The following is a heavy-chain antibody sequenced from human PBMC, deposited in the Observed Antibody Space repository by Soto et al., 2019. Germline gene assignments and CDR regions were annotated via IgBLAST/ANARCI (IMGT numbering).Heavy chain of an antibody. CDR3: ARDRPGISVIRAVKTYNYFDP. V-gene: IGHV1-18*01. D-gene: IGHD3-10*01. CDR2: ISTDNTHR. CDR1: GYNFLTYG. Sequence: ASVQVSCKDSGYNFLTYGISWLRQAPGRGLEWMGWISTDNTHRNYAQNFQERVTMTTDTSPNTAYMELRSLRSDDTAIYYCARDRPGISVIRAVKTYNYFDPWGQGTLVTVSS. J-gene: IGHJ5*02.